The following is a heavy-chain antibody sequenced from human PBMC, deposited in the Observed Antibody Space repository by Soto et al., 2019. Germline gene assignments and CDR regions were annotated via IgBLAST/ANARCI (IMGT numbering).Heavy chain of an antibody. Sequence: PGESLKISCKGSGYRFIDYWIGWVRQMPGKGLEWMGIIYPGDSDTKYTPSFQGQVTISADKSVSTAYLQWSSLRASDTAMYYCLRRYYDTSGHTVDFWGQGTLVTVSS. CDR1: GYRFIDYW. V-gene: IGHV5-51*01. CDR3: LRRYYDTSGHTVDF. CDR2: IYPGDSDT. J-gene: IGHJ4*02. D-gene: IGHD3-22*01.